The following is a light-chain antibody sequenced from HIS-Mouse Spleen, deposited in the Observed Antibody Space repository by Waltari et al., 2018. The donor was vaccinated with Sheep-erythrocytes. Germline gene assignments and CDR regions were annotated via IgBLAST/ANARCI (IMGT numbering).Light chain of an antibody. J-gene: IGLJ3*02. V-gene: IGLV2-23*01. CDR2: EGS. CDR1: RSHAGCYNL. Sequence: QSALTQPASVSGSPGQSTTISCTGTRSHAGCYNLVSWYQQHPGKAPKLMIYEGSKRPSGVSNRFSGSKSGNTASLTISGLQAEDEADYYCCSYAGSSTPWVFGGGTKLTVL. CDR3: CSYAGSSTPWV.